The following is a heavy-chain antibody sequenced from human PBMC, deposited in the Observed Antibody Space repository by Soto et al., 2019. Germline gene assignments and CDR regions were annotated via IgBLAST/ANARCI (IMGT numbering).Heavy chain of an antibody. Sequence: QVQLVQSGAEVKKPGSSVKVSCKASGGTFSSYAISWVRQAPGQGLEWMGGIIPIFGTANYAQKFQGRVTITADESTSTAYMELSSLRSEDTAVYYCARSGAGSKYDILDGRDYYGMDVWGQGTTVTVSS. J-gene: IGHJ6*02. CDR3: ARSGAGSKYDILDGRDYYGMDV. CDR2: IIPIFGTA. CDR1: GGTFSSYA. V-gene: IGHV1-69*12. D-gene: IGHD3-9*01.